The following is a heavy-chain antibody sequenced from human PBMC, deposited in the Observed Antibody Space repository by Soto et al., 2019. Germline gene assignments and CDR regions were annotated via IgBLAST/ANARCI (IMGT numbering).Heavy chain of an antibody. D-gene: IGHD3-22*01. J-gene: IGHJ4*02. CDR3: ARDTDYYYDSSGYYQFDY. CDR2: IHPSGGST. Sequence: QVQLVQSGAEVKKPGASVKVSCKASGYTFTSYYMHWVRQAPGQGLEWMGIIHPSGGSTSYAQKFQGRVTMTRETSTSTVYMELGSLRSEDTAVYYCARDTDYYYDSSGYYQFDYWGQGTLVTVSS. CDR1: GYTFTSYY. V-gene: IGHV1-46*01.